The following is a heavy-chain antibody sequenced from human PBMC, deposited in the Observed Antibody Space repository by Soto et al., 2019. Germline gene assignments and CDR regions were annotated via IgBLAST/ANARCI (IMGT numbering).Heavy chain of an antibody. D-gene: IGHD3-10*01. CDR1: GYTFTSYG. CDR2: ISAYNGNT. CDR3: ARDRKLYYYGSGSYYSPTDAFDI. Sequence: ASVKVSCKASGYTFTSYGISWVRQAPGQGLEWMGWISAYNGNTNYAQKLQGRVTMTTDTSTSTAYMELRSLRSDDTAVYYCARDRKLYYYGSGSYYSPTDAFDIWGQGTMVTVSS. J-gene: IGHJ3*02. V-gene: IGHV1-18*01.